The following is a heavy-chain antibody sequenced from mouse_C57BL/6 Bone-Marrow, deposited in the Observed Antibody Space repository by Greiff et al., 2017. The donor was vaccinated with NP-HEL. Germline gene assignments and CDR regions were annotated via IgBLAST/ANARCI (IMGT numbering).Heavy chain of an antibody. CDR3: ARGLTHWYFDV. D-gene: IGHD2-2*01. CDR1: GYTFTSYT. CDR2: INPTSGYT. V-gene: IGHV1-4*01. J-gene: IGHJ1*03. Sequence: QVQLQQSGAELARPGASVKMSCKASGYTFTSYTMHWVKQRPGQGLEWIGYINPTSGYTKYNQKFKDKATLPADTSSSTAYMQLSSLTSEDSAVYEGARGLTHWYFDVWGTGTTVTVSS.